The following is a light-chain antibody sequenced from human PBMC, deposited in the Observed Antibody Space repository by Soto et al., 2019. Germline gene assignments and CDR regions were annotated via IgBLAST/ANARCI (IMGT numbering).Light chain of an antibody. CDR1: QSVTSN. Sequence: EIVMTQSPATLSVSPGERATLSCRASQSVTSNLAWYQQKPGRAPRLLLYGASTRATGIPARFSGSGSGTEFILTISTLQSEDFALYYCQHYFNWPYTFGQGTKLEIK. CDR3: QHYFNWPYT. J-gene: IGKJ2*01. V-gene: IGKV3-15*01. CDR2: GAS.